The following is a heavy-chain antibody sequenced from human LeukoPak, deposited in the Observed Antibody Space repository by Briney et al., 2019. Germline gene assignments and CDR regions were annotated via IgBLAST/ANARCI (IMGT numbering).Heavy chain of an antibody. Sequence: GGSLRLSCAASGFTFSSYWMSWVRQAPGKGLEWVANIKQDGSEKYYVDSVKGRFTISRDNAKNSLYLQMNSLRAEDTAVYYCARDCYNCYYYYYMDVWGKGTTVTISS. J-gene: IGHJ6*03. CDR3: ARDCYNCYYYYYMDV. CDR1: GFTFSSYW. D-gene: IGHD2-15*01. V-gene: IGHV3-7*03. CDR2: IKQDGSEK.